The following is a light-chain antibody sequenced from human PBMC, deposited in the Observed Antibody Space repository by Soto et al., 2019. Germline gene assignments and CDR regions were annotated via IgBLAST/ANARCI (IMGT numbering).Light chain of an antibody. CDR2: GAS. Sequence: EIVMTQSPATLSVSPGERATLSCRASQSVSSNLAWYQQKSGQAPRLLIYGASTRATGIPARFSGSGSGTEFTLTINSLQYEDFGVYHCQHYRGTFGQGTKVEIK. CDR3: QHYRGT. CDR1: QSVSSN. J-gene: IGKJ1*01. V-gene: IGKV3-15*01.